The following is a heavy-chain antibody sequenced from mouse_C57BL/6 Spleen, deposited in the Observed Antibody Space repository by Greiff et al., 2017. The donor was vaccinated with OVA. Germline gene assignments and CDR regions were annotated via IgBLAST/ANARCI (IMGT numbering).Heavy chain of an antibody. D-gene: IGHD4-1*01. CDR1: GYTFTNYW. V-gene: IGHV1-63*01. J-gene: IGHJ2*01. CDR2: IYPGGGYT. CDR3: ARTGRYYFDY. Sequence: QVQLQQSGAELVRPGTSVKMSCKASGYTFTNYWIGWAKQRPGHGLEWIGDIYPGGGYTNYNEKFKGKATLTADKSSSTAYMQFSSLTSEDSAIYYGARTGRYYFDYWGQGTTLTVSS.